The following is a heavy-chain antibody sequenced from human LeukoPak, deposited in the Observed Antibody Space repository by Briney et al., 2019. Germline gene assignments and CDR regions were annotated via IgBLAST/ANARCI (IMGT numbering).Heavy chain of an antibody. D-gene: IGHD2-2*01. CDR2: IRYDGSNK. CDR3: ANMNIVVVPAATPNY. CDR1: GFTFSSYG. Sequence: GVSLRLSCAASGFTFSSYGMHWVRQAPGKGLEWVAFIRYDGSNKYYADSVKGRFTISRDNSKNTLYLQMNSLRAEDTAVYYCANMNIVVVPAATPNYWGQGTLVTVSS. V-gene: IGHV3-30*02. J-gene: IGHJ4*02.